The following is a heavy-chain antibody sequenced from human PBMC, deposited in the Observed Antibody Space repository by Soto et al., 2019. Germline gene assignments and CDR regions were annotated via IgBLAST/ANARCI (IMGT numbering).Heavy chain of an antibody. Sequence: VASVKVSCKASGYSFKDHYMHWVRQAPGRGLEWVGIINPSGEHTNYAKQFRGRVAMTRDTSTSTAYMELRGLRSADTAVYFCARISCKGGSCYCDFVHWGRGSLVAVSS. V-gene: IGHV1-46*02. D-gene: IGHD2-15*01. CDR3: ARISCKGGSCYCDFVH. CDR2: INPSGEHT. CDR1: GYSFKDHY. J-gene: IGHJ4*02.